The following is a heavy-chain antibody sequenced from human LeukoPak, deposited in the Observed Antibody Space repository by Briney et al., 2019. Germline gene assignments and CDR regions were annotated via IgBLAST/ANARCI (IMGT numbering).Heavy chain of an antibody. D-gene: IGHD2-15*01. J-gene: IGHJ3*01. V-gene: IGHV3-21*01. CDR3: TREGTIVVGDAFDL. CDR2: ISSSGSYI. CDR1: GFTFRSYA. Sequence: KPGGSLRLSCAASGFTFRSYAMSWVRQAPGKGLEWVSSISSSGSYISYADSVKGRFSISRDSAKNSLTLQMNSLRVDDTAMYYCTREGTIVVGDAFDLWGQGTMVTVSS.